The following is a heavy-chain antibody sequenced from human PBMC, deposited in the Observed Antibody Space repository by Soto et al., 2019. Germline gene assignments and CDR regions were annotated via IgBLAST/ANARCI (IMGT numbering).Heavy chain of an antibody. D-gene: IGHD3-10*01. Sequence: QVQLVQSGAEVKKPGSSVKLSCKTSGVSFNNNGIGWVRQAPGHGLEWMGGVSPPFRTSNYARKFQGRISITAYASTGTVNMELSSLTSEDTAQYYCARVLYYGSGSYSPYGMDVWGQGTRVTVSS. CDR1: GVSFNNNG. CDR2: VSPPFRTS. CDR3: ARVLYYGSGSYSPYGMDV. J-gene: IGHJ6*02. V-gene: IGHV1-69*01.